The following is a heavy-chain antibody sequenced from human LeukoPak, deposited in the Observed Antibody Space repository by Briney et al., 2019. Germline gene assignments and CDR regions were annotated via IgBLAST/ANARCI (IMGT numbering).Heavy chain of an antibody. CDR1: GYTFTGYY. CDR2: INPNSGGT. J-gene: IGHJ4*02. D-gene: IGHD3-10*01. CDR3: ARDMMVRGLSSISEH. Sequence: GASVKVSCKASGYTFTGYYMHWVRQAPGQGLEWMGWINPNSGGTNYAQKFQGRVTMTRDTSISTAYMELSRLRSDDTAVYYCARDMMVRGLSSISEHWDQGTLVTVSS. V-gene: IGHV1-2*02.